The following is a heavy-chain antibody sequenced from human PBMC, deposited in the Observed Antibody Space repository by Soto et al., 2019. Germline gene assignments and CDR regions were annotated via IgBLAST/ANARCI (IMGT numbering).Heavy chain of an antibody. Sequence: QVQLVQSGAEVSKPGASVRLSCQASGFTFTHYYIHWVRQAPGLGLEWLGIINPDTGTTSYAQPLPGSVTLTTDTSASTVYLELSGLAAEDTAVYYCANCPIFGGDSYFAYWGQGTLVTVSS. CDR1: GFTFTHYY. CDR2: INPDTGTT. J-gene: IGHJ4*02. V-gene: IGHV1-46*01. CDR3: ANCPIFGGDSYFAY. D-gene: IGHD2-21*01.